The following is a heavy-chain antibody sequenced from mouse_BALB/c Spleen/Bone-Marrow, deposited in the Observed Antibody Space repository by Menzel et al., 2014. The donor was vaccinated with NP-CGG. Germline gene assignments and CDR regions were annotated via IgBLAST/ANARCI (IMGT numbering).Heavy chain of an antibody. J-gene: IGHJ2*01. CDR3: ARGNYGNYVDSFVY. CDR1: GFTFGSYG. V-gene: IGHV5-6-3*01. D-gene: IGHD2-1*01. Sequence: EVQRVESGGGLVQPGGSLKLSCAASGFTFGSYGMSWVRQTPDKRRELVASININGGSTYYPDSVKGRCTVSRDNAKNTLSLQMSSLKSEDTAMYYCARGNYGNYVDSFVYWGQGTTLTVSS. CDR2: ININGGST.